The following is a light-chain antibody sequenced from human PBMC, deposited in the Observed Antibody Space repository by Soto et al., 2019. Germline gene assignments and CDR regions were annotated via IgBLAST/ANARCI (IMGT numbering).Light chain of an antibody. CDR2: GGS. V-gene: IGKV3-15*01. Sequence: EIVMTQSPATLSVSPGERATLSSRASQSVSSNLAWYQQKPGQAPRLLIYGGSTRATGIPARFSGSGSGTEFTLTISSLQSEDFAVYYCQQYNNWPWTFGQGTNVEIK. CDR3: QQYNNWPWT. J-gene: IGKJ1*01. CDR1: QSVSSN.